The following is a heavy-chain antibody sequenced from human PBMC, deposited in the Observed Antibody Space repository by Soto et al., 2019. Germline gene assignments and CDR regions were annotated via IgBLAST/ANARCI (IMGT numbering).Heavy chain of an antibody. D-gene: IGHD5-18*01. CDR1: GGSISSGGYY. V-gene: IGHV4-31*03. CDR3: AREYSYGYYYYGMDV. Sequence: SETLSLTCTVSGGSISSGGYYWSWIRQHPGKGLEWIGYIYYSGSTYYNPSLKSRVTISVDTSKNQFSLKLSSVTAADTAVYYCAREYSYGYYYYGMDVWGQGTTVTVSS. J-gene: IGHJ6*02. CDR2: IYYSGST.